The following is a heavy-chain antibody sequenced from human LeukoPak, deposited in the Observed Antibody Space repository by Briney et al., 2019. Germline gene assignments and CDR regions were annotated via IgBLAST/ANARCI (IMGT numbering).Heavy chain of an antibody. Sequence: SETLSLTCTVSGGSISSYYWSWIRQPPGKGLEWIGEINHSGSTNYNPSLKSRVTISVDTSKNQFSLKLSSVTAADTAVYYCARALWSSGWYRDWGQGTLVTVSS. CDR2: INHSGST. V-gene: IGHV4-34*01. J-gene: IGHJ4*02. CDR3: ARALWSSGWYRD. D-gene: IGHD6-19*01. CDR1: GGSISSYY.